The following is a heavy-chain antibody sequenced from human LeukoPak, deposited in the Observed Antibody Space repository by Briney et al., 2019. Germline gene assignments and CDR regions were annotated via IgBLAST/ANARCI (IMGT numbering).Heavy chain of an antibody. D-gene: IGHD3-10*01. CDR1: GYTLTGYY. CDR2: INPNSGGT. Sequence: ASVKVSCNASGYTLTGYYMQWVRQAPGQGLEWMGWINPNSGGTNYAQNLQGRVTMTRDTSISTAYMELRGLISDDTAVYYCARVYGSGSPWMNFDPWGQGTLVTVSS. J-gene: IGHJ5*02. CDR3: ARVYGSGSPWMNFDP. V-gene: IGHV1-2*02.